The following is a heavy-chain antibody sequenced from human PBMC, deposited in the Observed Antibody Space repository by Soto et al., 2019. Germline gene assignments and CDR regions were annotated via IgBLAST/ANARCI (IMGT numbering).Heavy chain of an antibody. V-gene: IGHV4-34*01. CDR2: INDSGNI. Sequence: QVQLQQWGAGLLKPSETLSLTCAVNGGSLSGYQWTWIRQTPGKGLEWNGEINDSGNINYNPSLKSRVTIFLDTPKKQISLKLNSVTAADSAVYYCARGLILWFGELSRRGGYYYYMDVWAKGTTVTVSS. D-gene: IGHD3-10*01. J-gene: IGHJ6*03. CDR1: GGSLSGYQ. CDR3: ARGLILWFGELSRRGGYYYYMDV.